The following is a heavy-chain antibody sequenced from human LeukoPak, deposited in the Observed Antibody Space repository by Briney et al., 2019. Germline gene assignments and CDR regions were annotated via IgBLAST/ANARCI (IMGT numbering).Heavy chain of an antibody. CDR1: GFTFSSYG. V-gene: IGHV3-30*03. CDR2: ISYDGSNK. Sequence: GGSRRLFCAAFGFTFSSYGMRWGRQAPGKGLEWGAVISYDGSNKYYADSVKGRFTISRDNSKNTLYLQMNSLRAEDTAVYYCARGDIVVVVAATDWKLLAEYFQHWGQGTLVTVSS. J-gene: IGHJ1*01. CDR3: ARGDIVVVVAATDWKLLAEYFQH. D-gene: IGHD2-15*01.